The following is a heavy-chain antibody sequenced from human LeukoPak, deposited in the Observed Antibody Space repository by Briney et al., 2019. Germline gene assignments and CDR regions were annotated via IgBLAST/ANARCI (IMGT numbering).Heavy chain of an antibody. CDR1: GYTFTSYY. Sequence: ASVKVSCKASGYTFTSYYIHWVRQAPGQGLEWMGIINPSGGSTSYAQKFQGRVTMTRDTSTSTVYMELSSLRSEDTAVYYCAREKQLVQVIGAFDIWGQGTMVTVSS. D-gene: IGHD6-13*01. CDR2: INPSGGST. V-gene: IGHV1-46*01. J-gene: IGHJ3*02. CDR3: AREKQLVQVIGAFDI.